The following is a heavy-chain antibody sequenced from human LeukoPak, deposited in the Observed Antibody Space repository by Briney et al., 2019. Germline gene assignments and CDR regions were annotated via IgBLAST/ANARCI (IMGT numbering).Heavy chain of an antibody. Sequence: SETLSLTCTVSGGSISSSSYYWGWIRQPPGKGLEWIGSIYYSGSTYYNPSLKSRVTISVDTSKNQFSLKLSSVTAADTAVYYCARGAYGDPFDYWGQGTLVTVSS. D-gene: IGHD4-17*01. CDR3: ARGAYGDPFDY. V-gene: IGHV4-39*07. CDR2: IYYSGST. J-gene: IGHJ4*02. CDR1: GGSISSSSYY.